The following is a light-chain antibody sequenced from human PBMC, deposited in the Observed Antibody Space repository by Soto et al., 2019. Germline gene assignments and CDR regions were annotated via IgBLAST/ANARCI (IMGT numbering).Light chain of an antibody. V-gene: IGKV3-11*01. CDR1: QSVGTF. Sequence: EIVLTQSPATLSLSPGERATLSCRASQSVGTFLAWYQRKPGQAPRLLIYDASNRATGIPARFSGSGSGTDFTLTISSLEPEDFAVYFCQHRSNWPPFTFGPGTKVDIK. CDR3: QHRSNWPPFT. CDR2: DAS. J-gene: IGKJ3*01.